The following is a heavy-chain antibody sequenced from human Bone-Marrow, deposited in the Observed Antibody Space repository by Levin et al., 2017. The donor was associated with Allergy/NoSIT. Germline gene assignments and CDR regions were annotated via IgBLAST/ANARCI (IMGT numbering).Heavy chain of an antibody. CDR2: INTDGSGT. D-gene: IGHD2-2*01. Sequence: SCAASGFTFSSYWMHWVRQAPGKGLVWVSRINTDGSGTTYADSVKGRFTISRDNAKNTLYLQMNSLRADDTAVYYCVRAGYCSSSGCYGARNWFDPWGQGTLVTVSS. J-gene: IGHJ5*02. CDR1: GFTFSSYW. CDR3: VRAGYCSSSGCYGARNWFDP. V-gene: IGHV3-74*03.